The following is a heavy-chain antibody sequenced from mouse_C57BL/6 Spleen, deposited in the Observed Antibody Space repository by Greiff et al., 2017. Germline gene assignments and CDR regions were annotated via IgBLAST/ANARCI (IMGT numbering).Heavy chain of an antibody. J-gene: IGHJ3*01. D-gene: IGHD3-2*02. CDR2: IYPSDSET. Sequence: VQLQQSGAELVRPGSSVKLSCKASGYTFTSYWMDWVKQRPGQGLEWIGNIYPSDSETHYNQKFKDKATLTVDESSSTAYMQLSSLTSEDSAVYYWARQAQATAYWGQGTLVTVSA. CDR1: GYTFTSYW. V-gene: IGHV1-61*01. CDR3: ARQAQATAY.